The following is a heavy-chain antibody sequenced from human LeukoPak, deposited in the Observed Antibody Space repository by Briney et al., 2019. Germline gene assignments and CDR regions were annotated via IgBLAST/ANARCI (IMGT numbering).Heavy chain of an antibody. CDR2: MYHSGST. J-gene: IGHJ4*02. CDR1: GYSISSGYY. Sequence: PSETLSLTCTVSGYSISSGYYWGWIRQPPGQGLEWIGSMYHSGSTNYNPSLKSRVTISVDTSKNQFSLKLSSVTAADTAVYYSARGPGSSWYSDYWGQGTLVTVSS. V-gene: IGHV4-38-2*02. CDR3: ARGPGSSWYSDY. D-gene: IGHD6-13*01.